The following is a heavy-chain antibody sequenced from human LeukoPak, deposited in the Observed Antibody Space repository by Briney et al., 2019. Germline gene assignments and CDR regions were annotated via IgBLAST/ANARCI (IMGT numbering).Heavy chain of an antibody. V-gene: IGHV1-69*04. CDR2: IIPILGIA. CDR1: GGTFSRYA. CDR3: ARSIAAAGTEAAY. J-gene: IGHJ4*02. Sequence: AASVKVSCKASGGTFSRYAISWVRQAPGQGLEWMGRIIPILGIANYAQKFQGRVTITADKSTSTAYMELSSLRSEDTAVYYCARSIAAAGTEAAYWGQGTLVTVSS. D-gene: IGHD6-13*01.